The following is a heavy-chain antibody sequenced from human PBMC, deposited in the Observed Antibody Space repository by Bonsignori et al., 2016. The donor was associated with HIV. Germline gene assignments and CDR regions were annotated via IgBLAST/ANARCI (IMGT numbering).Heavy chain of an antibody. D-gene: IGHD3-3*01. Sequence: WIRQPPGKGLEWVSVIYSGGSTYYADSVKGRFTISRDNSKNTLYLQMNSLRAEDTAVYYCARGITIFGLRYWGQGTLVTVSS. CDR2: IYSGGST. J-gene: IGHJ4*02. CDR3: ARGITIFGLRY. V-gene: IGHV3-53*01.